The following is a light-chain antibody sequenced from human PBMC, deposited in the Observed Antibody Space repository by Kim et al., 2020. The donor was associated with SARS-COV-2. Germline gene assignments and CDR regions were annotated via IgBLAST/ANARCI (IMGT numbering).Light chain of an antibody. CDR1: QDISNW. Sequence: GDRVTITCRASQDISNWLSWYQQKPGKAPKVLIYGASNLQSGVPSRFSGSGSGTDFTLTINSLQPEDFATYYCQQTHSFPLTFGGGTKVDIK. J-gene: IGKJ4*01. CDR3: QQTHSFPLT. CDR2: GAS. V-gene: IGKV1D-12*01.